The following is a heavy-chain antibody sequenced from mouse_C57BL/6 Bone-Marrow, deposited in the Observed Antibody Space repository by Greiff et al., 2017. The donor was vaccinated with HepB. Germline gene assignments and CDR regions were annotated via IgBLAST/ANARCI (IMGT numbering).Heavy chain of an antibody. J-gene: IGHJ4*01. V-gene: IGHV6-6*01. CDR3: TRPRWLGAMDY. CDR2: IRNKANNHAT. CDR1: GFTFSDAW. D-gene: IGHD2-3*01. Sequence: EVQLVESGGGLVQPGGSMKLSCAASGFTFSDAWMDWVRQSPEKGLEWVAEIRNKANNHATYYAESVKGRFTISRDDSKSSVYLQMNSLRAEDTGIYYCTRPRWLGAMDYWGQGTSVTVSS.